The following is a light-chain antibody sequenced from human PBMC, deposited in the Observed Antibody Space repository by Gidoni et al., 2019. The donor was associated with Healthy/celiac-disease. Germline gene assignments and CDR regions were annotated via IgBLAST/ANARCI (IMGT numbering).Light chain of an antibody. Sequence: ERVMTQSPATLSVSPGERATLSGRASQSVSSNLAWYQQKPGQAPRLLIYGASTRATGIPARFSGSGSGTEFTLTISSLQSEDFAVYYCQQYHNWWFTFGPGTKVEIK. CDR1: QSVSSN. CDR2: GAS. V-gene: IGKV3-15*01. CDR3: QQYHNWWFT. J-gene: IGKJ3*01.